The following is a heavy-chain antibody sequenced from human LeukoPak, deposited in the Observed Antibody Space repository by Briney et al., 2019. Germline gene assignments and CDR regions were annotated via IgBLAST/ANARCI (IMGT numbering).Heavy chain of an antibody. CDR2: IAYDGSIT. CDR3: AREGKWLQLRYFDY. J-gene: IGHJ4*02. CDR1: GFTLSSYP. D-gene: IGHD5-24*01. V-gene: IGHV3-30-3*01. Sequence: GGSLRLSCAASGFTLSSYPMHWVRQAPGKGLEWLAVIAYDGSITLYTDSVKGRFTISRDSSKNTLYLQMNSLRTEDTAVYYCAREGKWLQLRYFDYWGQGTLVTVSS.